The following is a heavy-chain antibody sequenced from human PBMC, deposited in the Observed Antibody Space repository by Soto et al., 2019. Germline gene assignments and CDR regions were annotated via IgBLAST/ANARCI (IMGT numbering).Heavy chain of an antibody. CDR3: ARRGQQLVRLYYYYGMDV. CDR1: GGSISSSSYY. D-gene: IGHD6-13*01. Sequence: ASETLSLTCTVSGGSISSSSYYWGWIRQPPGKGLEWIGSIYYSGSTYYNPSLKSRVTISVDTSKNQFSLKLSSVTAADTAVYYCARRGQQLVRLYYYYGMDVWGQGTTVTVSS. CDR2: IYYSGST. J-gene: IGHJ6*02. V-gene: IGHV4-39*01.